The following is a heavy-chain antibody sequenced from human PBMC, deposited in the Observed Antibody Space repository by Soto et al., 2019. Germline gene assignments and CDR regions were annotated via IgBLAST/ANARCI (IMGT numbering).Heavy chain of an antibody. D-gene: IGHD3-10*01. V-gene: IGHV3-23*01. CDR3: AQGGYYGSGSYFSTWYDY. J-gene: IGHJ4*02. CDR1: GLIFSNYG. CDR2: ISRSGDST. Sequence: EVQLLESGGGLVQPGGSLRLSCAASGLIFSNYGMSWVRQAPGKGLEWVSGISRSGDSTYYADSVKGRFTMSRDNSKNTLLLQRNSLRAEDTAIYYCAQGGYYGSGSYFSTWYDYWGQGTLVTVSS.